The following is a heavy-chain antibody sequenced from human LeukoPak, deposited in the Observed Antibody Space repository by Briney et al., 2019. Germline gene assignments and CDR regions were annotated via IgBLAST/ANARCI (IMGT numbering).Heavy chain of an antibody. CDR1: GFTFSSFG. V-gene: IGHV3-30*18. CDR3: AKRAVATNYSDY. J-gene: IGHJ4*02. Sequence: PGRSLRLSCAASGFTFSSFGMHWVRQAPGKGLEWVALISYDGSNNYYADSVKGRFTISRDNSKNTLYLQMNSLRAEDTAVYYCAKRAVATNYSDYWGQGTLVTVSS. D-gene: IGHD1-26*01. CDR2: ISYDGSNN.